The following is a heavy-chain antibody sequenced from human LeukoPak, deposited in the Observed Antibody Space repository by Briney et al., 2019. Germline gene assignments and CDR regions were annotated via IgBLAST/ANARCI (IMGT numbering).Heavy chain of an antibody. CDR1: GGSISSGDYY. J-gene: IGHJ4*02. Sequence: SETLSLTCTVSGGSISSGDYYWSWIRQPPGKGLEWIGYIYYSGSTYYNPSLKSRVTISVDTSKNQFSLKLSSVTAADTAVYYCAREEGGAAGKGFDYWGQGTPVTVSS. CDR3: AREEGGAAGKGFDY. D-gene: IGHD6-13*01. CDR2: IYYSGST. V-gene: IGHV4-30-4*01.